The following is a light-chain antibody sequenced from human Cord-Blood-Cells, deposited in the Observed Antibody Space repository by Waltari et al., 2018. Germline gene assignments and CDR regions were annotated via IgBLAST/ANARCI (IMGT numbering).Light chain of an antibody. V-gene: IGKV3-11*01. CDR3: QQRSNWPPDT. CDR1: QSVSSY. J-gene: IGKJ1*01. CDR2: DAS. Sequence: EIVLTQSPATLSLSPGERATLSCRASQSVSSYLAWYQQKPGQAPRLLIYDASNRATGIPAMFSGSGSGTDFTLTISSLEPEDFAVYYCQQRSNWPPDTFGQGTKVEIK.